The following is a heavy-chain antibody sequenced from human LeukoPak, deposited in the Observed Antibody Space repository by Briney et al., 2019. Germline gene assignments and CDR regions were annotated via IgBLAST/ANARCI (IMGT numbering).Heavy chain of an antibody. J-gene: IGHJ4*02. D-gene: IGHD1-26*01. CDR2: LHHTSST. Sequence: SETLSLTCAVSGYSIRSGYYWAWIRQPPGKGLEWIGSLHHTSSTYYNPSLKSRVTMSVDKSNNKFSLRLSSVTAADTALYYCARDRESSPWELLLDYWGQGILVTVSS. CDR1: GYSIRSGYY. V-gene: IGHV4-38-2*02. CDR3: ARDRESSPWELLLDY.